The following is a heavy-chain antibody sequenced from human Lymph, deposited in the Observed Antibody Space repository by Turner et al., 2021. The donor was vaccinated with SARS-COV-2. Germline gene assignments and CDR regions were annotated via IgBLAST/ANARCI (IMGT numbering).Heavy chain of an antibody. CDR3: ARVVVLRRAYFDY. D-gene: IGHD2-8*01. V-gene: IGHV4-30-4*01. Sequence: QVQLQESGPGLVKPSQTLSPTCTVSGGSISSGDYYWGWIRQPQGKGLEWIGYINNSGRTYNNPSRKSGVTITVDTSKKQYSLKMSSVTDADTAVYYGARVVVLRRAYFDYWGQGTLVTVSS. J-gene: IGHJ4*02. CDR2: INNSGRT. CDR1: GGSISSGDYY.